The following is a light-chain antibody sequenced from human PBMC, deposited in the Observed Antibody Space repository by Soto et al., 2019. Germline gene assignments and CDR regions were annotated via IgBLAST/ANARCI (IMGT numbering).Light chain of an antibody. CDR2: DVS. J-gene: IGLJ2*01. V-gene: IGLV2-14*01. CDR1: RSDVGGYNY. Sequence: QSALTQPASVSGSPGQSITISCTGTRSDVGGYNYVSWYQQHPGKAPKLMIYDVSNRPSGVSNRFSGSKSGNTASLTISGLQAEDEAEYYCSSYTSSSTLDVVFGGGTKVTV. CDR3: SSYTSSSTLDVV.